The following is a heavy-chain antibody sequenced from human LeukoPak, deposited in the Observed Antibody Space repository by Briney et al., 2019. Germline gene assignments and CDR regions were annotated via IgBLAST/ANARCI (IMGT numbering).Heavy chain of an antibody. J-gene: IGHJ4*02. CDR3: ARALSSGWTPYFDY. V-gene: IGHV3-21*01. Sequence: GGSLRLSCAASGFTFSSYSMNWVRQAPGKGLEWVSSISSSSYIYYADSVKGRFTISRDNAKNSLYLQMNSLRAEDTAVYYCARALSSGWTPYFDYWGQGTLVTVSS. CDR1: GFTFSSYS. D-gene: IGHD6-19*01. CDR2: ISSSSYI.